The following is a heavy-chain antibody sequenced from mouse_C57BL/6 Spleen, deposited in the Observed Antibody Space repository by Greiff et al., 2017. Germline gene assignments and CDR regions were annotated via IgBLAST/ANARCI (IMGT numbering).Heavy chain of an antibody. CDR2: INPSSGYT. J-gene: IGHJ2*01. D-gene: IGHD1-1*01. V-gene: IGHV1-4*01. CDR3: ARGYGSNQYYFDY. CDR1: GYTFTSYT. Sequence: VQLQQSGAELARPGASVKMSCKASGYTFTSYTMHWVKQRPGQGLEWIGYINPSSGYTKYNQKFKDKATFTADKSSSTAYMQLSSLTSEDSEVYYCARGYGSNQYYFDYWGQGTTLTVSS.